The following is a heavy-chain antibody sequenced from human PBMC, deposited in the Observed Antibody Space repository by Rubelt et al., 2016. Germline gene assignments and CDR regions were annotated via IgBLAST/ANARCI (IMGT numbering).Heavy chain of an antibody. CDR2: INHSGST. CDR3: ASWPLGYCSGGTCYSFDY. D-gene: IGHD2-15*01. CDR1: GGSFSGYY. J-gene: IGHJ4*02. V-gene: IGHV4-34*01. Sequence: QVQLQQWGAGLLKPSETLSLTCAVYGGSFSGYYWTWIRQPPGKGLEWIGEINHSGSTTYNPSLKSRVTMSVDTSKNQFSRWLSFGTAADTAVYYCASWPLGYCSGGTCYSFDYWGQGTLVTVSS.